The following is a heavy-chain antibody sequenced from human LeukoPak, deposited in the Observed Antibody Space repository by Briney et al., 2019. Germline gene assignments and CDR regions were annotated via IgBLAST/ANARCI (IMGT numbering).Heavy chain of an antibody. CDR3: ARHGVAKVNAFDI. CDR2: IYYSGST. Sequence: SETLSLTCTVSGGSISSSSYYWGWIRQPPGKGLEWIGSIYYSGSTYYNPSLKSRVTISVDTSKNQFSLKLSSVTAADTAVYYCARHGVAKVNAFDIWGQGTMVTVSS. D-gene: IGHD2-8*01. V-gene: IGHV4-39*01. J-gene: IGHJ3*02. CDR1: GGSISSSSYY.